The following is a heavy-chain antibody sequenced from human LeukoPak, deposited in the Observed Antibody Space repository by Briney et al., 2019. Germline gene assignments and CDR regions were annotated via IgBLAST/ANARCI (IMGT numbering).Heavy chain of an antibody. V-gene: IGHV1-69*05. CDR3: ARDIVGATPFDY. D-gene: IGHD1-26*01. CDR1: GGTFSSYA. Sequence: SVKVSCKASGGTFSSYAISWVRQAPGQGLEWMGGIIPIFGTANYAQKLQGRVTMTTDTSTSTAYMELRSLRSDDTAVYYCARDIVGATPFDYWGQGTLVTVSS. CDR2: IIPIFGTA. J-gene: IGHJ4*02.